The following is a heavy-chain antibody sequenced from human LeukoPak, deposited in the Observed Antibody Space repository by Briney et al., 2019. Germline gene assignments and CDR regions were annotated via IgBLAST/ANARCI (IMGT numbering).Heavy chain of an antibody. D-gene: IGHD4-23*01. Sequence: SSETLSLTCAVYGGSFSGYYWSWIRQPPGKGLEWVGEISHSGSTNYNPSLKSRVTISVDTSKNQFSLKLISVTAADTAVYYCARVAGGGNYGYWGQGSLVTVSS. CDR1: GGSFSGYY. CDR3: ARVAGGGNYGY. J-gene: IGHJ4*02. CDR2: ISHSGST. V-gene: IGHV4-34*01.